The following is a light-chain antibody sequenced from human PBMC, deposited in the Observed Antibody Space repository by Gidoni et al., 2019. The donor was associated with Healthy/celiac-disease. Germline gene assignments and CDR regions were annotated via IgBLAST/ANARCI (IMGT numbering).Light chain of an antibody. CDR1: QSVLYSSNNKNY. CDR2: WAS. V-gene: IGKV4-1*01. J-gene: IGKJ1*01. CDR3: QQYYSTPRT. Sequence: DIVMTQSPDSLDVSLGERATITCKYSQSVLYSSNNKNYLAWYQQKPGQPPKLLIYWASTRESGVPDRFSGSGSGTDFTLTISSLQAEDVAVYYCQQYYSTPRTFGQGTKVEIK.